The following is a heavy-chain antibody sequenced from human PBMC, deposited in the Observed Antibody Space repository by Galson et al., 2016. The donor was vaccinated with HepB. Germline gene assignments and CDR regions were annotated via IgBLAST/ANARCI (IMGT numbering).Heavy chain of an antibody. CDR2: ITSVSTHT. D-gene: IGHD6-6*01. CDR3: ARLVSVAYGLDY. Sequence: SLRLSCAASGFSFDYHTMHWVRQSPGKAPEWVPAITSVSTHTYYTDSVRGRFTISRDNAKNSLYLQMTSLKVGDTAIYYCARLVSVAYGLDYWGPGTLVTVSS. CDR1: GFSFDYHT. V-gene: IGHV3-21*01. J-gene: IGHJ4*02.